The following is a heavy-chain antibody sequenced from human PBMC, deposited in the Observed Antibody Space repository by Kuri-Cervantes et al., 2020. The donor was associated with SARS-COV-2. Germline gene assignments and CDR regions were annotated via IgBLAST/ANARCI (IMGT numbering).Heavy chain of an antibody. J-gene: IGHJ3*02. CDR1: GFTFDDYA. CDR2: ISWNSGSI. Sequence: SLKISCAASGFTFDDYAMHWVRQAPGKGLEWVSGISWNSGSIGYADSVKGRFTISRDNAKNSLYLQMNSLRAEDMALYYCAKGLIASVVGAFDIWGQGTMVTVSS. CDR3: AKGLIASVVGAFDI. V-gene: IGHV3-9*03. D-gene: IGHD2-21*01.